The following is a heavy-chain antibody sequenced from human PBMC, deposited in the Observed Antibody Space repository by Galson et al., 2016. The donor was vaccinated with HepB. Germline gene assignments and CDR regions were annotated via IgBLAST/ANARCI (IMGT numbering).Heavy chain of an antibody. CDR2: MSGGGGDA. CDR1: GLKFNNYW. J-gene: IGHJ4*02. V-gene: IGHV3-23*01. CDR3: TTSPGGHKYY. Sequence: SLRLSCAASGLKFNNYWMSWVRQAPGKGLEWVSAMSGGGGDAYYVDSVRGRFTISRDNSKNTLYLQMKSLRAEDTAMYYCTTSPGGHKYYWGQGTLVSASS. D-gene: IGHD1-14*01.